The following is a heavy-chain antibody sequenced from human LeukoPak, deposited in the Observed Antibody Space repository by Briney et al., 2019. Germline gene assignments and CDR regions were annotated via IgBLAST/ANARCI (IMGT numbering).Heavy chain of an antibody. Sequence: SVKVSCKASGYTFTTYGITWVRQAPGQGLEWMGGIIPIFGTANYAQKFQGRVTITADESTSTAYMELSSLRSEDTAVYYCARAWESIAGYYFDYWGQGTLVTVSS. CDR2: IIPIFGTA. D-gene: IGHD1-26*01. CDR3: ARAWESIAGYYFDY. CDR1: GYTFTTYG. V-gene: IGHV1-69*13. J-gene: IGHJ4*02.